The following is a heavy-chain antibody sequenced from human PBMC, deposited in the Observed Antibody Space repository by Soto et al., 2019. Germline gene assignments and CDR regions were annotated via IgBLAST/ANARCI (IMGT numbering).Heavy chain of an antibody. CDR1: GYTFTSNG. V-gene: IGHV1-18*01. Sequence: QVQLVQSGAEVKKPGASAKVSCKNSGYTFTSNGINWVRLAPGQGLEWMGWISAYNGNTNYAQKLQGRVTMTPDASTSTAYMALRSLRSDDTAVYYCARGTTVETGSYWGQGTLVTVSS. CDR3: ARGTTVETGSY. D-gene: IGHD4-17*01. J-gene: IGHJ4*02. CDR2: ISAYNGNT.